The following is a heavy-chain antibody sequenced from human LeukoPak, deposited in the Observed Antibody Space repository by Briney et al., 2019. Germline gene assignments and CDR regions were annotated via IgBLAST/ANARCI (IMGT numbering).Heavy chain of an antibody. J-gene: IGHJ4*02. CDR2: IYYSGST. CDR1: GGSISSYY. D-gene: IGHD3-10*01. Sequence: SETLSLICTVSGGSISSYYWSWIRQPPGKGLEWIGYIYYSGSTNYNPSLKSRVTISVDTSKNQFSLKLSSVTAADTAVYYCARDLIVPDAMTGSGSYSTDYWGQGTLATVSS. CDR3: ARDLIVPDAMTGSGSYSTDY. V-gene: IGHV4-59*12.